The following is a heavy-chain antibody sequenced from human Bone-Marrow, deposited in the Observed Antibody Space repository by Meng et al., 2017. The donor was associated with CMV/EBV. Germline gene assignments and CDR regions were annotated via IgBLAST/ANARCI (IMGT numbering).Heavy chain of an antibody. V-gene: IGHV4-39*07. D-gene: IGHD1-26*01. Sequence: SETLSLTCTVSGGSINNTGYYWGWIRQSPGKGLEWIANIYYTGSTYYDLSLRSRVTISVDTSKSQFSLNLYSVTAADTAVYYCAREQWELLGAFDFWGQGILVTVSS. CDR3: AREQWELLGAFDF. CDR2: IYYTGST. CDR1: GGSINNTGYY. J-gene: IGHJ4*02.